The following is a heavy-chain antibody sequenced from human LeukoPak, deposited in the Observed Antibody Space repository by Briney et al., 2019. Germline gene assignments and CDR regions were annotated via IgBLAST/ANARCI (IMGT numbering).Heavy chain of an antibody. CDR2: ISGSGGST. J-gene: IGHJ4*02. CDR1: GFTFSSYA. D-gene: IGHD3-22*01. CDR3: ASGEPRYSSRIVVGDN. Sequence: GGSLRLSCAASGFTFSSYAMSWVRQAPGKGLEWVSAISGSGGSTYYADSVKGRFTNSRDNSKNTLYLQMNSLRAEDTAVYYCASGEPRYSSRIVVGDNWGQGTLVTVSS. V-gene: IGHV3-23*01.